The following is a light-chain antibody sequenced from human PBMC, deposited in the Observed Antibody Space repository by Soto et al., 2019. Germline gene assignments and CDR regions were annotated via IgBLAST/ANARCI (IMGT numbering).Light chain of an antibody. CDR1: QSVSSTY. CDR2: GAS. Sequence: EIVLTQSPGTLSLSPGERATLSCRASQSVSSTYLAWYQQKPGQAPRLLIYGASSRDTGIPDRFSGSGAGTDFTLTISSLQPEDFAAYYCQRSDSPPLPFGQGTKLEIK. CDR3: QRSDSPPLP. V-gene: IGKV3-20*01. J-gene: IGKJ2*01.